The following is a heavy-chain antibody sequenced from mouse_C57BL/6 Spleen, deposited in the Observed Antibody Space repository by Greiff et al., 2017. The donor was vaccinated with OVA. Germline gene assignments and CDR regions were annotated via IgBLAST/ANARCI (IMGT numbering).Heavy chain of an antibody. V-gene: IGHV5-17*01. Sequence: EVHLVESGGGLVKPGGSLKLSCAASGFTFSDYGMHWVRQAPEKGLEWVAYISSGSSTIYYADTVKGRFTISRDNAKNTLFLQMTSLRSEDTAMYYCAKTTVVATDYFDYWGQGTTLTVSS. CDR2: ISSGSSTI. J-gene: IGHJ2*01. CDR1: GFTFSDYG. D-gene: IGHD1-1*01. CDR3: AKTTVVATDYFDY.